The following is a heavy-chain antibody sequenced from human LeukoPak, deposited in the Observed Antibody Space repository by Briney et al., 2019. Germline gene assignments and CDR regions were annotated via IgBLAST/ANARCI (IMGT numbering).Heavy chain of an antibody. CDR1: GFTFSSYS. D-gene: IGHD3-22*01. V-gene: IGHV3-53*01. CDR3: ATYYDSSGYDYYFDY. Sequence: GGSLRLSCAASGFTFSSYSMSWVRQAPGKGLEWVSVIYSGGSTYYADSVKGRFTISRDNSKNTLYLQMNSLRAEDTAVYYCATYYDSSGYDYYFDYWGQGTLVTVSS. CDR2: IYSGGST. J-gene: IGHJ4*02.